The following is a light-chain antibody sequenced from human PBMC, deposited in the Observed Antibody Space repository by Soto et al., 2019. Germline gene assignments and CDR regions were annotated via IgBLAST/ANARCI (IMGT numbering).Light chain of an antibody. Sequence: QTVVTQPPSVSGAPGQRVTISCTGSSSNIGAGYDVHWYQQLPGTAPKLLIYGNSNRPSGVPDRFSGSKSGTSASLAITGLQAEDEADYYCQSYDSSPSGSGRVFGGGTQLTVL. CDR3: QSYDSSPSGSGRV. CDR1: SSNIGAGYD. J-gene: IGLJ3*02. V-gene: IGLV1-40*01. CDR2: GNS.